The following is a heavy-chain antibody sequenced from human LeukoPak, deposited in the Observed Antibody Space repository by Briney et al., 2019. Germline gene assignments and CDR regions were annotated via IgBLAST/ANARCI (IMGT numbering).Heavy chain of an antibody. D-gene: IGHD2-2*01. CDR3: AQTTPPYCSSTSCYSGNWFDP. CDR1: GYTLTELS. CDR2: FDPEDGET. Sequence: ASVKVSCKVSGYTLTELSMHWVRQAPGKGLEWMGGFDPEDGETIYAQKFQGRVTMTEDTSTDTAYMELSSLRSEDTAVYYCAQTTPPYCSSTSCYSGNWFDPWGQGTLVTVSS. J-gene: IGHJ5*02. V-gene: IGHV1-24*01.